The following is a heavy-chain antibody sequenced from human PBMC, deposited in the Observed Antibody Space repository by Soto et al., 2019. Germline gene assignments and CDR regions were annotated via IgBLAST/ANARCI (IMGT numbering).Heavy chain of an antibody. D-gene: IGHD3-3*01. CDR2: INPSGGST. V-gene: IGHV1-46*01. CDR1: GYTFTSYY. J-gene: IGHJ4*02. CDR3: ASQPHYDFWSGYAVYYFDY. Sequence: QVQLVQSGAEVKKPGASVKVSCKASGYTFTSYYMHWVRQAPGQGLEWMGIINPSGGSTSYAQKFQGRVTMTRDTSTSTVYMELSSLRSEVTAVYYCASQPHYDFWSGYAVYYFDYWGQGTLVTVSS.